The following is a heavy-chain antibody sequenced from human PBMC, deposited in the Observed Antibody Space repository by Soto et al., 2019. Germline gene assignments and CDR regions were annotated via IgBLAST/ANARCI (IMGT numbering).Heavy chain of an antibody. CDR1: GGSISSGGYY. J-gene: IGHJ3*02. CDR2: IYYSGST. Sequence: QVQLQESGPGLVKPSQTLSLTCTVSGGSISSGGYYWSWIRQHPGKGLEWIGYIYYSGSTYYNPSLKSRVTISVDTSKNQFSLKLSSVTAADTAVYYCAREKEDYGGNSDAFDIWGQGTMVTVSS. CDR3: AREKEDYGGNSDAFDI. V-gene: IGHV4-31*03. D-gene: IGHD4-17*01.